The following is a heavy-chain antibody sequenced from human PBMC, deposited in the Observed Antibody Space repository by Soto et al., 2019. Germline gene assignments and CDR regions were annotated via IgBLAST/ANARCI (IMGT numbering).Heavy chain of an antibody. Sequence: GGSLRLSCAASGFTFSSYDMHWVRQATGKGLEWVSAIGTAGDTYYPGSVKGRFTISRENAKNSLYLQMNSLRAEDTAVYYCARAGTDSSSWYANNWFDPWGQGTLVTVSS. V-gene: IGHV3-13*01. CDR2: IGTAGDT. J-gene: IGHJ5*02. CDR1: GFTFSSYD. CDR3: ARAGTDSSSWYANNWFDP. D-gene: IGHD6-13*01.